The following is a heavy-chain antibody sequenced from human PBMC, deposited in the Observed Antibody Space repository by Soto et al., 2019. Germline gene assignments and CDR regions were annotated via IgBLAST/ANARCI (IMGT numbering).Heavy chain of an antibody. CDR2: IIPLSGTT. V-gene: IGHV1-69*06. J-gene: IGHJ3*02. Sequence: QVQLVQSGPEVKKPGSSVKVSCRASGGTFISYAFSWVRQAPGQGLEWMGGIIPLSGTTNYAQKLQGRVTITADKSTNTAYMELSSLRSEDTAVYYCAREGRSAWYRDDGIDIWGQGTMVTVSS. D-gene: IGHD6-19*01. CDR3: AREGRSAWYRDDGIDI. CDR1: GGTFISYA.